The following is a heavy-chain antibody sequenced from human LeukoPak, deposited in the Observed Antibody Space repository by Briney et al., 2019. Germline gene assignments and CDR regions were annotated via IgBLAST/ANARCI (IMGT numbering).Heavy chain of an antibody. V-gene: IGHV4-59*02. Sequence: PSETLSLTCTVSGGSVNGYYWNWIRQPPGKGLEWIGFIHYSGLTVYSPSLQSRVTMSVDTSRNQFCLDLSSVTAADTALYYCARDPPEDEWNSLDSWGQGILVTVSS. CDR2: IHYSGLT. J-gene: IGHJ4*02. CDR3: ARDPPEDEWNSLDS. D-gene: IGHD1-7*01. CDR1: GGSVNGYY.